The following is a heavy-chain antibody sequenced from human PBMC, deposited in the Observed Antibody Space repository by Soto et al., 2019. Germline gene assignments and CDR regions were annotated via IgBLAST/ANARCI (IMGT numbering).Heavy chain of an antibody. J-gene: IGHJ6*02. V-gene: IGHV6-1*01. Sequence: PSQTLSLTCAISGDSVSSNSAAWNWIRPSPSRGLEWLGRTYYRSKWYNDYAVSVKSRITINPDTSKNQFSLQLNSVTPEDTAVYYCAREIVAAAYYYYYYGMDVWGQGTTVTVSS. CDR1: GDSVSSNSAA. CDR3: AREIVAAAYYYYYYGMDV. D-gene: IGHD6-13*01. CDR2: TYYRSKWYN.